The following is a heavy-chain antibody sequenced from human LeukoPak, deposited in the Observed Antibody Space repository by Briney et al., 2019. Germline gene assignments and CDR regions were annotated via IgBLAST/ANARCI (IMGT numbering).Heavy chain of an antibody. V-gene: IGHV4-34*01. CDR2: INHSGST. Sequence: SETLSLTCAVYGGSSSGYYWSWIRQPPGKGLEWIGDINHSGSTNYNPSLKSRVTISKDMSKKQFSLKLTSVTAADTAVYYCARGERGVRGVPNKALHFDYWGQGTLVTVSS. J-gene: IGHJ4*02. D-gene: IGHD3-10*01. CDR1: GGSSSGYY. CDR3: ARGERGVRGVPNKALHFDY.